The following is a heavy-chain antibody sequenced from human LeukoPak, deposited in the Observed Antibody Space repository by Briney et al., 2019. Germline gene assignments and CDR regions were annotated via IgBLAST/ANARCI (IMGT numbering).Heavy chain of an antibody. CDR2: IYPGDSDT. CDR1: GYSFTNYW. CDR3: ARRDIVVVPAAIPEVAFDI. J-gene: IGHJ3*02. Sequence: GESLKISCKGSGYSFTNYWIGWVRQMPGKGLEWMGIIYPGDSDTRYSPSFQGQVTISADKSISTAYLQWSSLKASDTAMYYCARRDIVVVPAAIPEVAFDIWGQGTMVTVSS. V-gene: IGHV5-51*01. D-gene: IGHD2-2*01.